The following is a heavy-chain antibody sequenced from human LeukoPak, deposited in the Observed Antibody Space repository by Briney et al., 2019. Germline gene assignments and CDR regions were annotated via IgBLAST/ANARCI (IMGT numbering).Heavy chain of an antibody. CDR1: GGTFSSYA. Sequence: SVKVSCKASGGTFSSYAISWVRQAPGQGLEWMGGIIPIFGTADYAQKFQGRVTITADESTSTAYMELSSLRSEDTAVYYCARDLNLEYDSSGYYDYWGQGTLVTVSS. D-gene: IGHD3-22*01. J-gene: IGHJ4*02. CDR3: ARDLNLEYDSSGYYDY. V-gene: IGHV1-69*13. CDR2: IIPIFGTA.